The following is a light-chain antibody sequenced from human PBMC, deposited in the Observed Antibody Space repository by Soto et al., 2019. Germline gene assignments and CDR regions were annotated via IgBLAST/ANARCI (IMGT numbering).Light chain of an antibody. J-gene: IGKJ4*01. V-gene: IGKV1-5*03. CDR2: KAS. Sequence: DIQMTQSPSTLSASVGDRVTITCRASQSISSWLAWYQQKPGKAPKLLIYKASSLESGVPSRFSGSGSATEFTLTISSLQHDDFATYYCQQYNSYPPLTFGGGTKVEIK. CDR3: QQYNSYPPLT. CDR1: QSISSW.